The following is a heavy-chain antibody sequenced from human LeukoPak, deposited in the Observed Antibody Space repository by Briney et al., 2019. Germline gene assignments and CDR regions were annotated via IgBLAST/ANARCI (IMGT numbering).Heavy chain of an antibody. V-gene: IGHV4-59*01. J-gene: IGHJ4*02. CDR3: ARAPEVDLYYFDY. Sequence: SETLSLTCTVPGGSISSYYWSWIRQPPGKGLEWIGYIYYSGSTNYNPSLKSRVTISVDTSKNQFSLKLGSVTAADTAVYYCARAPEVDLYYFDYWGQGTLVTVSS. CDR2: IYYSGST. CDR1: GGSISSYY. D-gene: IGHD2-15*01.